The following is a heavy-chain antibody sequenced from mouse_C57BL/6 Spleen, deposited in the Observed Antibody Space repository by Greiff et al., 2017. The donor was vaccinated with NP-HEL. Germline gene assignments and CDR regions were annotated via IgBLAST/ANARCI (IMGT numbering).Heavy chain of an antibody. D-gene: IGHD3-2*02. J-gene: IGHJ2*01. Sequence: VKLKQPGAELVRPGSSVKLSCKASGYTFTSYWMHWVKQRPIQGLEWIGNIDPSDSDTHYNQKFKDKATLTVDKSSSTAYMQLSSLTSEDSAVYYCARLDSSGPFDDWGQGTTLTVSS. V-gene: IGHV1-52*01. CDR1: GYTFTSYW. CDR3: ARLDSSGPFDD. CDR2: IDPSDSDT.